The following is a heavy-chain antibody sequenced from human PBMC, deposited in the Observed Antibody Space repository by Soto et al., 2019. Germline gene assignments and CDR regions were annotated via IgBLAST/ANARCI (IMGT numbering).Heavy chain of an antibody. CDR3: ARDGTYNWV. D-gene: IGHD1-1*01. CDR1: GFTVSNNY. Sequence: EVQLVESGGGLVQPGGSLRLSCAASGFTVSNNYMRWVRQAPGKGLEWVSLIYSGGATYYADSVKGRFTISRDNSKNTLYLQMHSLRAEDPAVYYCARDGTYNWVGGQGILVTVSS. CDR2: IYSGGAT. V-gene: IGHV3-66*01. J-gene: IGHJ4*02.